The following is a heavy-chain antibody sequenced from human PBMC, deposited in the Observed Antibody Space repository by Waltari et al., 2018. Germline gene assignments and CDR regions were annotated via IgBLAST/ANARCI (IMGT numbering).Heavy chain of an antibody. CDR2: IYWNDDK. Sequence: QITLKESGPTLVKPTQTLTLTCTFSGFSLSTSGVGVGWIRQPPGKALEWLAHIYWNDDKRYSPSLKSRLTITKDTSKNQVVLTMTNMDPVDTATYYCAHTPPMITFGGVIVIGAFDIWGQGTMVTVSS. CDR1: GFSLSTSGVG. V-gene: IGHV2-5*01. CDR3: AHTPPMITFGGVIVIGAFDI. D-gene: IGHD3-16*02. J-gene: IGHJ3*02.